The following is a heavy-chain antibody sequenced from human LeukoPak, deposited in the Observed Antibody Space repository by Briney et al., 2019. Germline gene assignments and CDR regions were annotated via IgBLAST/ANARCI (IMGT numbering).Heavy chain of an antibody. J-gene: IGHJ4*02. CDR1: GYTFTSYG. Sequence: GASVKVSCKASGYTFTSYGISWVRQAPGQGLEWMGWIGAYNGNANYAQNLQGRVTMTTDTSMSTAYMELRSLRSDETAVYYCARVGLAAPGNVENYWGQGTLVTVSS. V-gene: IGHV1-18*01. CDR2: IGAYNGNA. CDR3: ARVGLAAPGNVENY. D-gene: IGHD6-6*01.